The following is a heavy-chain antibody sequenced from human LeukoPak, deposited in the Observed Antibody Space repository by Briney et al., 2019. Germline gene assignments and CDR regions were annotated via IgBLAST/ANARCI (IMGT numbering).Heavy chain of an antibody. CDR1: GFTFSSYA. CDR3: AKDPRPYCSSTSCSTGVDY. D-gene: IGHD2-2*01. CDR2: ISGSGGST. J-gene: IGHJ4*02. Sequence: PGGSLRLSCAASGFTFSSYAMSWVRQAPGEGLEWVSAISGSGGSTYYADSVKGRFTISRDNSKNTLYLQMNSLRAEDTAVYYCAKDPRPYCSSTSCSTGVDYWGQGTLVTVSS. V-gene: IGHV3-23*01.